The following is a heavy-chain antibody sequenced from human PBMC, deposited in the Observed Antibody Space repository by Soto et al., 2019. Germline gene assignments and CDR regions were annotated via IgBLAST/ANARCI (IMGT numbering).Heavy chain of an antibody. CDR1: GFTFSSYA. Sequence: GGSLRLSCAASGFTFSSYAMHWVRQAPGKGLEWVAVISYDGSNKYYADSVKGRFTISRDNSKNTLYLQMNSLRAEDTAVYYCMAYYDPHSLDVWGQGTKVTVSS. V-gene: IGHV3-30-3*01. D-gene: IGHD3-3*01. J-gene: IGHJ6*02. CDR3: MAYYDPHSLDV. CDR2: ISYDGSNK.